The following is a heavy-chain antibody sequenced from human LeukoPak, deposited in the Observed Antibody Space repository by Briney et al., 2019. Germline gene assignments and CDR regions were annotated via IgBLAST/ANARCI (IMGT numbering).Heavy chain of an antibody. CDR2: ISYDGSNK. CDR1: GFTFSSYA. V-gene: IGHV3-30-3*01. Sequence: GGSLRLSCAASGFTFSSYAMHWVRQAPGKGLEWVAVISYDGSNKYYADSVKGRFTISRDNSKNTLYLQMNSLRAEDTAVYYCARDRGHGSGSFDYWGQGTLVTVSS. CDR3: ARDRGHGSGSFDY. J-gene: IGHJ4*02. D-gene: IGHD3-10*01.